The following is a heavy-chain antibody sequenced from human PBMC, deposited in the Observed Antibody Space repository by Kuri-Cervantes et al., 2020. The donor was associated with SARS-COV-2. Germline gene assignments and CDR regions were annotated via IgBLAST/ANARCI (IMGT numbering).Heavy chain of an antibody. V-gene: IGHV5-51*01. CDR2: IYPGDSDT. CDR3: ARHRAGGYYDSSGLDV. CDR1: GYSFTSYW. Sequence: SCKGSGYSFTSYWIDWVRQMPGKGLEWVGIIYPGDSDTRYSPSFQGQVTISADKSISTAYLQWSSLKASDTAMYYCARHRAGGYYDSSGLDVWGQGTTVTVSS. J-gene: IGHJ6*02. D-gene: IGHD3-22*01.